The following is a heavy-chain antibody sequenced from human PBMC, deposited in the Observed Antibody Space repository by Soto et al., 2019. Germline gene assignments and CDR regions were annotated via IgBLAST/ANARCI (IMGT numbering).Heavy chain of an antibody. CDR2: IYYSGST. CDR3: ASYYYDSSGLNWFDP. D-gene: IGHD3-22*01. Sequence: ASETLSLTCTVSGGSISRYYWSWIRQPPGKGLEWIGYIYYSGSTNYNPSLKSRVTISVDTSKNQFSLKLSSVTAADTAVYYCASYYYDSSGLNWFDPWGQGTLVTVSS. CDR1: GGSISRYY. V-gene: IGHV4-59*01. J-gene: IGHJ5*02.